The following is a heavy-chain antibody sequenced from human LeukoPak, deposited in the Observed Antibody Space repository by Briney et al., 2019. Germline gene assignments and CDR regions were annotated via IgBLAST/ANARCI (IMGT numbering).Heavy chain of an antibody. V-gene: IGHV1-46*01. CDR1: GYTFTSYY. D-gene: IGHD2-15*01. Sequence: ASVKVSCKASGYTFTSYYMHWVRQAPGQGLEWMGIINPSGGSTSYAQKFQGRVTMTRDTSTSTVYMELSSLRSDDTAVYYCARGEDIVVYYRNNWFDPWGQGTLVTVSS. CDR3: ARGEDIVVYYRNNWFDP. J-gene: IGHJ5*02. CDR2: INPSGGST.